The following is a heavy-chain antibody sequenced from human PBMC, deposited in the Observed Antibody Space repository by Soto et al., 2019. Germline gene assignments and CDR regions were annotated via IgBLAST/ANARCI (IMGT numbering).Heavy chain of an antibody. J-gene: IGHJ6*03. Sequence: EVQLLESGGDLVQPGGSLRLSCAASGFTFSSIAMTWVRQAPGKGLEWVSAISGSGARTYDADSVKGRFTISRDNSKTTVHLQMHSLRADDTAVYYCAEGRCSSWQHYYMDVWGRGTTVTVSS. D-gene: IGHD6-13*01. V-gene: IGHV3-23*01. CDR3: AEGRCSSWQHYYMDV. CDR2: ISGSGART. CDR1: GFTFSSIA.